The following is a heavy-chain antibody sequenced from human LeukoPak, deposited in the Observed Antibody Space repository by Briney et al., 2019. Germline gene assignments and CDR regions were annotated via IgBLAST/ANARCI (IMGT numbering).Heavy chain of an antibody. CDR2: IKEDGSET. CDR3: ARETPRRGETRDGYR. CDR1: GFTFSSYG. Sequence: GGSLRLSCAASGFTFSSYGMHWVRQVPGKGLECLANIKEDGSETYYADSVKGRFTISRDNPKNLLFLQINSLRVEDTAVYYCARETPRRGETRDGYRWGQGTVVTVSS. J-gene: IGHJ4*02. D-gene: IGHD5-24*01. V-gene: IGHV3-7*01.